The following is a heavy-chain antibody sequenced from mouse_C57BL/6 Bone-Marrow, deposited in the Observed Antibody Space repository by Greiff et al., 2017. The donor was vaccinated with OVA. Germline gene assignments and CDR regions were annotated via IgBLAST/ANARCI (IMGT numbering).Heavy chain of an antibody. CDR1: GYTFTSYW. V-gene: IGHV1-53*01. Sequence: QVQLQQSGTELVKPGASVKLSCKASGYTFTSYWMHWVKQRPGQGLEWIGNINPSNGGTNYNEKFKSKATLTVDKSSSTAYMQLSSLTSEDSAVYYCARSTMVTTEVAYWGQGTLVTVSA. CDR2: INPSNGGT. J-gene: IGHJ3*01. CDR3: ARSTMVTTEVAY. D-gene: IGHD2-2*01.